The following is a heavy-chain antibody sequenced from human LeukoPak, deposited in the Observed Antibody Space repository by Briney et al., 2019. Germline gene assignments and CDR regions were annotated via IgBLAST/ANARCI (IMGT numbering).Heavy chain of an antibody. D-gene: IGHD3-22*01. V-gene: IGHV4-4*07. CDR2: IYTSGST. CDR1: GGSISSYY. Sequence: SETLSLTCTVSGGSISSYYWSRIRQPAGKGLEWIGHIYTSGSTKYNPSLKSRVTMSVDTSKNQFSLKLSSVTAADTAVYYCARSRYYYDSSGYYYYYYMDVWGKGTTVTVSS. CDR3: ARSRYYYDSSGYYYYYYMDV. J-gene: IGHJ6*03.